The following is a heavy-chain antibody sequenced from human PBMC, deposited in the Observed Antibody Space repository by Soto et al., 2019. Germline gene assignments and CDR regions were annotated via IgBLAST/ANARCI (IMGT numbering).Heavy chain of an antibody. Sequence: SGPTLVNPTQTLTLTCTFSGFSLSTSGMCVSWIRQPPGKALEWLALIYWDDDKRYSPSLKSRLTITKDTSKNQVVLTMTNMDPVDTATYYCAHRRYYDILTGTGGWFDPWGQGTLVTVSS. V-gene: IGHV2-5*08. D-gene: IGHD3-9*01. CDR2: IYWDDDK. CDR1: GFSLSTSGMC. CDR3: AHRRYYDILTGTGGWFDP. J-gene: IGHJ5*02.